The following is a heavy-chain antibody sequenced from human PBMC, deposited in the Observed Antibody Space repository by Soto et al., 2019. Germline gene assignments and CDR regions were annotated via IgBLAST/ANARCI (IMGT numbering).Heavy chain of an antibody. CDR1: GESLSHLAYF. J-gene: IGHJ5*01. Sequence: NLPHTNSVHGESLSHLAYFWAWIRQHKEQALEYIGYIYKSATTYYNPSFESRVAISVDTSKRQFSLNVTYVTAADTAVYFFSRLRYWLTGRCFQNWFDSWVRGGMVT. CDR3: SRLRYWLTGRCFQNWFDS. CDR2: IYKSATT. V-gene: IGHV4-30-4*01. D-gene: IGHD7-27*01.